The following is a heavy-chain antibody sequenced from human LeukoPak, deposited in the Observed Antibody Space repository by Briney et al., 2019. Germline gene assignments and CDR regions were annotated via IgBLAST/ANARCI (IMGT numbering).Heavy chain of an antibody. D-gene: IGHD6-19*01. CDR3: ARGGSRYSSGRVDP. V-gene: IGHV1-8*03. CDR1: GYTFTSYD. CDR2: MNPNSGNT. Sequence: ASVKVSCKAPGYTFTSYDINWVRQAPGQGLEWMGWMNPNSGNTGYAQKFQGRVTITRNTSISTAYMELSSLRSEDTAVYYCARGGSRYSSGRVDPWGQGTLVTVSS. J-gene: IGHJ5*02.